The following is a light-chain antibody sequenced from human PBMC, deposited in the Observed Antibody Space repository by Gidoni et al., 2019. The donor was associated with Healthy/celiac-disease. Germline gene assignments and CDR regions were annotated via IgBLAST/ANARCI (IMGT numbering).Light chain of an antibody. Sequence: AIRMTQSPSSFSASTGDRLTITCRASQGISSYLAWYQQNPGPAPKLLIYAASTWQSGVPSRFSGSGSGSDFTLTIRCLQSVAFATYYCQHYYRSPLTFGQGTKLEIK. J-gene: IGKJ2*01. CDR3: QHYYRSPLT. CDR1: QGISSY. CDR2: AAS. V-gene: IGKV1-8*01.